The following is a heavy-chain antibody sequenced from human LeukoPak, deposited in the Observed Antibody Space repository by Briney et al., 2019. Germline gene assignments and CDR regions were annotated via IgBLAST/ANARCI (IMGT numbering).Heavy chain of an antibody. CDR2: INPNSGGT. J-gene: IGHJ4*02. V-gene: IGHV1-2*02. D-gene: IGHD5-12*01. Sequence: GASVKVSCKASGYTFTSNNINWVRQAPGQGLEWMGWINPNSGGTNYAQKFQGRVTMTRDTSISTAYMELSRLRSDDTAVYYCARSSGGYDSPFDYWGQGTLVTVSS. CDR1: GYTFTSNN. CDR3: ARSSGGYDSPFDY.